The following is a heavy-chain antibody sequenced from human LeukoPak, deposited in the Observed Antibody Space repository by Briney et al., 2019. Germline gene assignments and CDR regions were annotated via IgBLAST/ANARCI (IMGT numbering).Heavy chain of an antibody. CDR1: GGSISSYY. D-gene: IGHD6-19*01. V-gene: IGHV4-59*12. CDR3: AGEVAGHANNWFDP. CDR2: IYYSGST. Sequence: TASETLSLTCTVSGGSISSYYWSWIRQPPGKGLEWIGYIYYSGSTNYNPSLKSRVTISVDTSKNQFSLKLSSVTAADTAVYYCAGEVAGHANNWFDPWGQGTLVTVSS. J-gene: IGHJ5*02.